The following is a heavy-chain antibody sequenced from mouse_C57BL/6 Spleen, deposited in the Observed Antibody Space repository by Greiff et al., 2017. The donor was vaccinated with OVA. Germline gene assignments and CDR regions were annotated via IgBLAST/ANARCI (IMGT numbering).Heavy chain of an antibody. D-gene: IGHD2-4*01. V-gene: IGHV5-17*01. CDR2: ISSGSSTI. Sequence: EVQLVESGGGLVKPGGSLKLSCAASGFTFSDYGMHWVRQAPEKGLEWVAYISSGSSTIYYADTVKGRFTISRDNAKNTLFLQMTSLRSEDTAMYYCARRDYDYDGGGYAMDYWGQGTSVTVSS. J-gene: IGHJ4*01. CDR3: ARRDYDYDGGGYAMDY. CDR1: GFTFSDYG.